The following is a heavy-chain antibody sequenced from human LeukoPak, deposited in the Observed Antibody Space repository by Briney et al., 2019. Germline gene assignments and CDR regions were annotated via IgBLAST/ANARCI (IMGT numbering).Heavy chain of an antibody. D-gene: IGHD4-17*01. CDR2: IYYSGST. CDR3: ARTKLYGDYRLDP. Sequence: SETLSLTCTVSGGSISSYYWSWIRQPPGKGLEWIGYIYYSGSTNYNPSLKSRVTISVDTSKNQFSLKLSSVTAADTAVYYCARTKLYGDYRLDPWGQGTLVTVCS. J-gene: IGHJ5*02. V-gene: IGHV4-59*01. CDR1: GGSISSYY.